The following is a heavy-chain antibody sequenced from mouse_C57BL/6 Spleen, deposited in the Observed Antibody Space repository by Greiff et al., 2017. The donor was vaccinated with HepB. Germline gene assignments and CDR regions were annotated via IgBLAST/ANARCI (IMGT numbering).Heavy chain of an antibody. CDR1: GYTFTNYW. V-gene: IGHV1-63*01. Sequence: QVQLKQSGAELVRPGTSVKMSCKASGYTFTNYWIGWAKQRPGHGLEWIGDIYPGGGYTNYNEKFKGKATLTADKSSSTAYMQFSSLTSEDSAIYYCARYSNYHAMDYWGQGTSVTVSS. CDR2: IYPGGGYT. CDR3: ARYSNYHAMDY. J-gene: IGHJ4*01. D-gene: IGHD2-5*01.